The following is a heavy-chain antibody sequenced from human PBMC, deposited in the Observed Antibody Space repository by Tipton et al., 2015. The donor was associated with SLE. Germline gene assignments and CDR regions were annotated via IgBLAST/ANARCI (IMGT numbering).Heavy chain of an antibody. D-gene: IGHD1-14*01. J-gene: IGHJ6*02. CDR2: FYSGGST. CDR3: ARDRNPIYYYYGMDV. CDR1: GYSISSGYY. V-gene: IGHV4-38-2*02. Sequence: TLSLTCAVSGYSISSGYYWGWIRQSPGKGLEWIGNFYSGGSTYYNPSLKRRVTISEHTSKNQFSLKLTSVTAADTAVYYCARDRNPIYYYYGMDVWGRGTTVTVSS.